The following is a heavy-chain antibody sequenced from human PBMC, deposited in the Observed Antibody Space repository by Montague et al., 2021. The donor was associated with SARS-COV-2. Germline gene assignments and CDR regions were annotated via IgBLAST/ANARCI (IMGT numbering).Heavy chain of an antibody. J-gene: IGHJ4*02. D-gene: IGHD5-24*01. V-gene: IGHV3-23*01. Sequence: SLNGRFTISRDKSRNTHYLQMNRLRAEDTAIYYCEKNREMDYSTDYWGQGTLVTVSS. CDR3: EKNREMDYSTDY.